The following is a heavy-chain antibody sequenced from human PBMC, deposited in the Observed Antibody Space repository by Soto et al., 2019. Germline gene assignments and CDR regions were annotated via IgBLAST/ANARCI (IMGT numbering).Heavy chain of an antibody. CDR1: GGSISSGGYY. J-gene: IGHJ4*02. CDR3: ARRDNSGYYLY. D-gene: IGHD3-22*01. CDR2: IYYSGST. V-gene: IGHV4-61*08. Sequence: SETLSLTCTVSGGSISSGGYYWTWIRQHPGKGLEWIGYIYYSGSTNYNPSLKSRVTISVATSKNEFSLKLSSVTAPDTAVYYCARRDNSGYYLYWGQGILVTVSS.